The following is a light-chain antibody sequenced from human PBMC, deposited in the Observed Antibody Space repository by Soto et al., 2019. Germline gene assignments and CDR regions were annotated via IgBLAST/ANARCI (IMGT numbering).Light chain of an antibody. V-gene: IGKV1D-12*01. CDR1: QGISNW. CDR2: TAS. Sequence: DIQMTQSPSSVSASVGARVTITCRASQGISNWLAWYQQKPGKAPKLLIYTASRLESGVPSRFSGSGSGTDFTLTISSLQPEDFATYYCQQTNSFPITFGQGTRLEIK. J-gene: IGKJ5*01. CDR3: QQTNSFPIT.